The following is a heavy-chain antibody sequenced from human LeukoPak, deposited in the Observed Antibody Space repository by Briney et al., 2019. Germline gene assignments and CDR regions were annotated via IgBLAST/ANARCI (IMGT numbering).Heavy chain of an antibody. J-gene: IGHJ4*02. CDR2: IKQDGSDK. V-gene: IGHV3-7*01. CDR3: ARRHASSSRDY. Sequence: GGSLRPSCAASRFTFSNYWMSWVRQPPGKGLEWVANIKQDGSDKYYVDSVKGRFTISRDNAKISLYLQMNSLRAEVTAVYYCARRHASSSRDYWGQGTLVTVSS. CDR1: RFTFSNYW. D-gene: IGHD6-6*01.